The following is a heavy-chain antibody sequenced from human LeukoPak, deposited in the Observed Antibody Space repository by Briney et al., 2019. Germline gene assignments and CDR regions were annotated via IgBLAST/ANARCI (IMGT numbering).Heavy chain of an antibody. J-gene: IGHJ4*02. CDR2: IYSGGST. Sequence: PGGSLRLSCAASGFTVSSNYMSWVRQAPGKGLEWVSVIYSGGSTYYADSVKGRFTISRDNSKNTLYLQMNSLRAEDTAVYYCTRAGQWTYGFQDYWGQGTLVTVSS. D-gene: IGHD3-10*01. CDR3: TRAGQWTYGFQDY. V-gene: IGHV3-66*01. CDR1: GFTVSSNY.